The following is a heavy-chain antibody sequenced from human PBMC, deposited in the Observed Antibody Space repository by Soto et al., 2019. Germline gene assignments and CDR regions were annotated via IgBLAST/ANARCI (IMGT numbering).Heavy chain of an antibody. J-gene: IGHJ3*02. CDR2: IYYSGST. Sequence: SETLSLTCTVSGGSISSSSYYWGWIRQPPGKGLEWIGSIYYSGSTYYNPSLKSRVTISVDTSKNQFSLKLSSVTAADTAVYYCARQLLTVLRYFDWLFEAFDIWGQGTMVTVSS. D-gene: IGHD3-9*01. CDR3: ARQLLTVLRYFDWLFEAFDI. V-gene: IGHV4-39*01. CDR1: GGSISSSSYY.